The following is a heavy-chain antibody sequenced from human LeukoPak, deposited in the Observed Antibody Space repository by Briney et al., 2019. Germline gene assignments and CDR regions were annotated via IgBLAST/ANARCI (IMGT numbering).Heavy chain of an antibody. J-gene: IGHJ4*02. Sequence: PSETLSLTCTVSGGSISSHYWSWIRQPPGKGLEWIGYIYYSGSTNYNPPLKSRVTISVDTSKNQFSLKLSSVTAADTAVYYCARQYNYDSSCYFNWVQGTLVTVSS. CDR1: GGSISSHY. V-gene: IGHV4-59*11. CDR3: ARQYNYDSSCYFN. D-gene: IGHD3-22*01. CDR2: IYYSGST.